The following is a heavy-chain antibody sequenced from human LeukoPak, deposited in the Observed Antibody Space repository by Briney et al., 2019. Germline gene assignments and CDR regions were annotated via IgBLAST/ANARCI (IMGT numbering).Heavy chain of an antibody. D-gene: IGHD3-3*01. Sequence: SVKVSCKASGGTFSSYAISWVRQAPGQGLEWMGGIIPISGTTNYAQKFQGRVTITADESTSTAYMELSSLRSDDTAVYYCARPYHNFWSAYSGQLGRPLDPWGQGTLVTVSS. V-gene: IGHV1-69*13. CDR1: GGTFSSYA. CDR3: ARPYHNFWSAYSGQLGRPLDP. J-gene: IGHJ5*02. CDR2: IIPISGTT.